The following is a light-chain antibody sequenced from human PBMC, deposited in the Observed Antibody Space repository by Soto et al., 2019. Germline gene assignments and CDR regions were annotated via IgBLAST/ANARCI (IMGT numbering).Light chain of an antibody. Sequence: EIVLTQSPGTLSLSPGERATLSCRASQSVTNNYIAWYQQKPGQAPRLLIYTASTRITAIPDRFSGGGSRTDFTLSISRLEPEDFAVYYCQQYGSSPRTFGQGTKVDIK. J-gene: IGKJ1*01. CDR1: QSVTNNY. CDR2: TAS. CDR3: QQYGSSPRT. V-gene: IGKV3-20*01.